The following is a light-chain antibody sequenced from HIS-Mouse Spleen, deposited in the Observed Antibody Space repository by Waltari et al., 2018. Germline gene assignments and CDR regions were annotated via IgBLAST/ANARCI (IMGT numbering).Light chain of an antibody. Sequence: SYKLTQPPSVSVSPGQTASITCSGDKLGDKYACWYQQKPGQSPVLVIYQASKRPSGIPERFSGSNSGNTATLTISGTQAMDEADYYCQAWDSSYSVFGGGTKLTVL. J-gene: IGLJ2*01. CDR1: KLGDKY. V-gene: IGLV3-1*01. CDR3: QAWDSSYSV. CDR2: QAS.